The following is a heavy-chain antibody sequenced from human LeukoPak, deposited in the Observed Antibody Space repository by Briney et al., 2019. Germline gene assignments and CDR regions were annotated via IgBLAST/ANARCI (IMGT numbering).Heavy chain of an antibody. J-gene: IGHJ6*02. CDR3: AISRRSGYCSSTSCYTDYYYYGMDV. Sequence: SVKVSCKGSGGTFTSYAISWVRQAPGQGLEWRGGMIPIFGIANYAQKYQGRVTITTDKSKSTAYMELSRLRSEDTAVYYCAISRRSGYCSSTSCYTDYYYYGMDVWGQGTTVTVSS. V-gene: IGHV1-69*17. CDR1: GGTFTSYA. CDR2: MIPIFGIA. D-gene: IGHD2-2*02.